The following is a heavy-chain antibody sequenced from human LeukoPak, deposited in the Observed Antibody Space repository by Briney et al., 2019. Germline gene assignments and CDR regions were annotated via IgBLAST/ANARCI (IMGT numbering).Heavy chain of an antibody. D-gene: IGHD2-21*01. J-gene: IGHJ4*02. CDR3: ARGVVIAPQTFDY. V-gene: IGHV1-2*02. CDR2: INPNSGGT. CDR1: GYTFTGYY. Sequence: GASVKVSCKASGYTFTGYYIHWVRQAPGQGLEWMGWINPNSGGTNYAQKFQGRVTMTRDTSISTAYMELSRLTSDDTAVYYCARGVVIAPQTFDYWGQGTLVTVSS.